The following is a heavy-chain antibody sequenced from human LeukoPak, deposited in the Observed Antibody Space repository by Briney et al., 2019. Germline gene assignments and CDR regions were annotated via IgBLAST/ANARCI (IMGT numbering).Heavy chain of an antibody. CDR1: GFTVSSNY. J-gene: IGHJ4*02. Sequence: GGSLRLSCAASGFTVSSNYMSWVRQAPGKGLEWVSVIYSGGSTYYADSVKGRLTISRDNSKNTLYLQMNSLRAEDTAVYYCARDGSYYDSGGYDYWGQGTLVTVSS. V-gene: IGHV3-66*01. CDR3: ARDGSYYDSGGYDY. CDR2: IYSGGST. D-gene: IGHD3-22*01.